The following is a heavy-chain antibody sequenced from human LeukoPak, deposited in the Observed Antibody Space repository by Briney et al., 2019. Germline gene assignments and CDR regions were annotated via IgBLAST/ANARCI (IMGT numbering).Heavy chain of an antibody. V-gene: IGHV5-51*01. CDR2: IYPDDSET. CDR1: GYKFTTHW. J-gene: IGHJ6*02. D-gene: IGHD3-16*02. CDR3: ARTNTGGGYHYYGMDV. Sequence: GESLKISCKGSGYKFTTHWIGWVRQMPGKGLEYMGIIYPDDSETRYSPSFEGQVTISADRSTSTAYLQWSSLNASDTAMYYCARTNTGGGYHYYGMDVRGQGTTVIVS.